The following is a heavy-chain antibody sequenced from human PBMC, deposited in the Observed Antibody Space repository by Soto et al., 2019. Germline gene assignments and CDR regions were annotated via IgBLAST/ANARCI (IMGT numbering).Heavy chain of an antibody. CDR2: IYYSGST. CDR3: GRHGRGYSGYDHQDFDY. V-gene: IGHV4-39*01. Sequence: QLQLQESGPGLVKPSETLSLTCTVSGGSISSSSYYWGWIRQPPGKGLEWIRSIYYSGSTYYNPSLKGRVTISVDTSKNQFPLKLSSVTAADTAVYYCGRHGRGYSGYDHQDFDYWGQGTLVTVSS. J-gene: IGHJ4*02. CDR1: GGSISSSSYY. D-gene: IGHD5-12*01.